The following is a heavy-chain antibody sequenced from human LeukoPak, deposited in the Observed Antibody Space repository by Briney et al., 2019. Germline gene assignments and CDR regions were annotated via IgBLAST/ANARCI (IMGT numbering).Heavy chain of an antibody. CDR3: ARQGAGVPFDY. CDR1: GGSIRSYY. CDR2: IYYSGST. J-gene: IGHJ4*02. D-gene: IGHD3-10*01. V-gene: IGHV4-59*08. Sequence: SETLSLTCTVSGGSIRSYYWSWIRQPPGKGLEWIGYIYYSGSTNYNPSLKSRATISVDTSKNQFSLKLSSVTAADTAVYYCARQGAGVPFDYWGRGTLVTVSS.